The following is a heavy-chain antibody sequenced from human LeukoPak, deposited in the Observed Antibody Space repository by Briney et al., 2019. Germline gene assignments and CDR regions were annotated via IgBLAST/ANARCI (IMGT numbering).Heavy chain of an antibody. Sequence: PGGSLRLSCAASGFTFSSYSMNWVRQAPGKGLEWVSYISSSSSTIYYADSVKGRFTISRDNAKNSLYLQMNSLRAEDTAVYYCANVHYDSSGYYRWGQGTLVTVSS. J-gene: IGHJ4*02. D-gene: IGHD3-22*01. CDR1: GFTFSSYS. V-gene: IGHV3-48*01. CDR3: ANVHYDSSGYYR. CDR2: ISSSSSTI.